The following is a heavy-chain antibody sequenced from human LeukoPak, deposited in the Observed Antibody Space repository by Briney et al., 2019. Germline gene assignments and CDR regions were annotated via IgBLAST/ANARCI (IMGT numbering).Heavy chain of an antibody. Sequence: GGSLRLSCAASGFTFSNYMMHWVRQAPGKGLVWVSRIKSDGITITYADSVKGRFTISRDNAKNTLYLQMNSLRAEDTAVYYCARSDRQWLVRSYYFDYWGQGTLVTVSS. J-gene: IGHJ4*02. CDR3: ARSDRQWLVRSYYFDY. CDR1: GFTFSNYM. D-gene: IGHD6-19*01. CDR2: IKSDGITI. V-gene: IGHV3-74*01.